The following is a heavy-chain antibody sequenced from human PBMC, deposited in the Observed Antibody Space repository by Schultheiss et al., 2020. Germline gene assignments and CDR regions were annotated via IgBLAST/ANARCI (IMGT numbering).Heavy chain of an antibody. Sequence: GESLKISCAASGFTFSDYYMSWIRQAPGKGLEWVSYISSSGSTIYYADSVKGRFTISRDNAKNSLYLQMNSLRAEDTAVYYCARDLASVGATSLDYWGQGTLVTVSS. J-gene: IGHJ4*02. D-gene: IGHD1-26*01. V-gene: IGHV3-11*04. CDR3: ARDLASVGATSLDY. CDR1: GFTFSDYY. CDR2: ISSSGSTI.